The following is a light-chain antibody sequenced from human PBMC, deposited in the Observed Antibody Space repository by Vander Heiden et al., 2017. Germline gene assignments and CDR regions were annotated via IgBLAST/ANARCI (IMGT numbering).Light chain of an antibody. CDR3: CSYAGSNTYV. V-gene: IGLV2-11*01. J-gene: IGLJ1*01. Sequence: QSALTQPRSVSGSPGQSVTIPCTGTSSDGGGYNYVSWYQQHPGKAPKLMINDVSKRPSGVPDRFSGSKSGNTASLTISGLQAEDEADYYCCSYAGSNTYVFGTGTKVTVL. CDR1: SSDGGGYNY. CDR2: DVS.